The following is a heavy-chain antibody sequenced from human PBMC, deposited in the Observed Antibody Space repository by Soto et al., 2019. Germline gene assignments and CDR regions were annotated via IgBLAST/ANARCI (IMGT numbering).Heavy chain of an antibody. D-gene: IGHD3-9*01. CDR3: ARCLFSLPGYCRYFDY. CDR1: GGSISSSNW. V-gene: IGHV4-4*02. CDR2: IYYSGST. J-gene: IGHJ4*02. Sequence: SETLALTCAVSGGSISSSNWWSWVRQTPGKGLEWIGYIYYSGSTNYNPSLKSRVTISVDTSKNQFSLKLSSVTAADTAVYYCARCLFSLPGYCRYFDYWGQGTLVTVSS.